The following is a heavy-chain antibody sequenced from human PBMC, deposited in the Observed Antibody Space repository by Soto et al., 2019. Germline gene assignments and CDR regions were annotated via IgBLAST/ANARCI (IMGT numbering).Heavy chain of an antibody. CDR1: GGSISSYY. J-gene: IGHJ4*02. CDR3: ARRISGDYSYSFDY. V-gene: IGHV4-59*08. D-gene: IGHD4-17*01. CDR2: IYYSGST. Sequence: PSETLSLTCTVSGGSISSYYWSWIRQPPGKGLEWIGYIYYSGSTNYNPSHKSRVTISVDTSKNQFSLKLSSVTAADTAEYYCARRISGDYSYSFDYGGQGPLVTVSS.